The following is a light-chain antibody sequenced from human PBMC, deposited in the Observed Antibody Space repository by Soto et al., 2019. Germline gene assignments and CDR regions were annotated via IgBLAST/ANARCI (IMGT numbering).Light chain of an antibody. CDR2: DAS. J-gene: IGKJ3*01. CDR1: QSVSSSF. CDR3: QQRNDWPFT. V-gene: IGKV3D-20*02. Sequence: EIVLTQSPGALSLSPGDRATLSCKASQSVSSSFLAWYQQIPGQAPRLLIYDASNRASDIPARFSGSGSGTDFTLTISALEPEDLGGYYCQQRNDWPFTFGPGTKVDI.